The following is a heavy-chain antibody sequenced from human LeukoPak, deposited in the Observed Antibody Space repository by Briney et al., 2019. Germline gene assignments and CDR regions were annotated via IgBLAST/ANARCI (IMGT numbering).Heavy chain of an antibody. CDR2: INGRGGSP. J-gene: IGHJ4*02. Sequence: PGGSLRLSCAASGFPFSSQGMSWVRQAPGKGLEWVSGINGRGGSPYYADSVKGGFTFSRDSSKNTLFLQMSSLRAEDTAIYYCAKGWVTLGFFDNWGQGTLVTVSS. D-gene: IGHD2-21*02. CDR3: AKGWVTLGFFDN. CDR1: GFPFSSQG. V-gene: IGHV3-23*01.